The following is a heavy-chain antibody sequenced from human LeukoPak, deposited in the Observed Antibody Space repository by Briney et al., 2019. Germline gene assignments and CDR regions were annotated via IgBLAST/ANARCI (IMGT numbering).Heavy chain of an antibody. D-gene: IGHD4-4*01. Sequence: GGSLRLSCAASLVTFSSYAMSGVRQAPGKGLEWGSAISGSGGSTYYAHSAKGRFTIPRDNSKNTLYLQMNSLRAEDTGVYYCAKVRVPTTGYCQHWGQGTLVTVSS. CDR1: LVTFSSYA. CDR2: ISGSGGST. CDR3: AKVRVPTTGYCQH. V-gene: IGHV3-23*01. J-gene: IGHJ1*01.